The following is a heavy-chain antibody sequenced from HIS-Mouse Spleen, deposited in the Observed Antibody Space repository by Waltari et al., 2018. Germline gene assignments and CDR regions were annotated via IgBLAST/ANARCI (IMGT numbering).Heavy chain of an antibody. CDR1: GGSFSGYY. Sequence: QVQLQQWGAGLLKPSETLSLTCAVYGGSFSGYYWSWIRQPPGKGLEWIGEINHSGSTNYNPSLKSRVTISVDTSKNQFSLKLSSVTAADTAVYYCAGVLGMDVWGQGTTVTVSS. CDR2: INHSGST. CDR3: AGVLGMDV. V-gene: IGHV4-34*01. J-gene: IGHJ6*02.